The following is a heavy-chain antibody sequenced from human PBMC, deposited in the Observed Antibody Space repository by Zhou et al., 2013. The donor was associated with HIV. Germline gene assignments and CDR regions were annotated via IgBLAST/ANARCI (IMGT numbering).Heavy chain of an antibody. D-gene: IGHD2-21*01. J-gene: IGHJ5*02. CDR2: IIPILGIA. V-gene: IGHV1-69*04. CDR1: GGTFSSYA. Sequence: QVQLVQSGAEVKKPGSSVKVSCKASGGTFSSYAISWVRQAPGQGLEWMGRIIPILGIANYAQKFQGRVTITADKSTSTAYMELSSLRSEDTAVYYCASSTEGDGDQNWFDPWGQGTLVTVSS. CDR3: ASSTEGDGDQNWFDP.